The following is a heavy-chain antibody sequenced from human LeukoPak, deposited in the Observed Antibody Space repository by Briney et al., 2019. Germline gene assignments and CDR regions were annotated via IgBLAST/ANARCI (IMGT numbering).Heavy chain of an antibody. CDR2: ISGYNGNT. V-gene: IGHV1-18*01. J-gene: IGHJ3*02. D-gene: IGHD6-19*01. Sequence: GASVKVSCKASGYTFTSYGISWVRQAPGQRLEWMGWISGYNGNTNYAQKFQGRVTMTTDTPTSTAYMGLRSLRSDDTAVYYCARDHIAVAGNAAFDIWGQGTMVTVSS. CDR3: ARDHIAVAGNAAFDI. CDR1: GYTFTSYG.